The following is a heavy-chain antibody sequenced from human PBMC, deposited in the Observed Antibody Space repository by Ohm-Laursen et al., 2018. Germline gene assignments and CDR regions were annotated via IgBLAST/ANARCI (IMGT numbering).Heavy chain of an antibody. CDR2: INPNSGVT. CDR1: GYTFTAYF. Sequence: SVKVSCKASGYTFTAYFIHWVRQAPGQGLEWMGWINPNSGVTTYAQEFQGRVTMTRDTSISTAYMELSSLRSDDTAVYYCARDGTGVNDDYWVDGWGQGTLVSVSS. CDR3: ARDGTGVNDDYWVDG. J-gene: IGHJ4*02. D-gene: IGHD3-3*01. V-gene: IGHV1-2*02.